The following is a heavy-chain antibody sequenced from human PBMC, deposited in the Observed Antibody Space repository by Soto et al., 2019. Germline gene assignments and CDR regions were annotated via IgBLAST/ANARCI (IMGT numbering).Heavy chain of an antibody. CDR3: ARESGGATATLDYYYFYMDV. CDR2: INPNGGVT. J-gene: IGHJ6*03. CDR1: GDTFNDYY. V-gene: IGHV1-2*04. D-gene: IGHD5-12*01. Sequence: QVQLVQSGAEVKKPGASVTVSCRSSGDTFNDYYIHWVRQAPGQGLEWMGWINPNGGVTKYAQKFQGWATMTRDTSIRTVYMQLSRLRSDDMSVYYCARESGGATATLDYYYFYMDVGGTGTTVTVSS.